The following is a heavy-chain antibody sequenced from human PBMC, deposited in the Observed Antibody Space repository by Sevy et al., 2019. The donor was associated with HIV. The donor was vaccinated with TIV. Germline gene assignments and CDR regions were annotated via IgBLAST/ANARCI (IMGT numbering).Heavy chain of an antibody. J-gene: IGHJ4*02. D-gene: IGHD6-13*01. CDR1: GFTFSDHY. Sequence: GESLKISCAASGFTFSDHYMEWVRQAPGKGLEWVGRIRNKADSYTTEYAGSVKGRFTISRDDSKNSLYLLMNSLKTGDTAEYYCATQAGIAAAGRVFDYWGQGTLVTVSS. V-gene: IGHV3-72*01. CDR2: IRNKADSYTT. CDR3: ATQAGIAAAGRVFDY.